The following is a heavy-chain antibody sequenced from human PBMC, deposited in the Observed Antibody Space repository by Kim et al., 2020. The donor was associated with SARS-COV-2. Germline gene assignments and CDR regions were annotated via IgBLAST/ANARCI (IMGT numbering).Heavy chain of an antibody. J-gene: IGHJ4*02. Sequence: SRVTISVDTSKNQFSLKLSSVTAADTAVYYCARDPYYYDSSGYSYRKLDYWGQGTLVTVSS. D-gene: IGHD3-22*01. CDR3: ARDPYYYDSSGYSYRKLDY. V-gene: IGHV4-34*01.